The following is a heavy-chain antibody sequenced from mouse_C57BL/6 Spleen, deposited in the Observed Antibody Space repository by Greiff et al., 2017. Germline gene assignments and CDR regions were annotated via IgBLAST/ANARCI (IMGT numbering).Heavy chain of an antibody. CDR1: GYAFSSSW. V-gene: IGHV1-82*01. Sequence: VKLQQSGPELVKPGASVKISCKASGYAFSSSWMNWVKQRPGKGLEWIGRIYPGDGDTNYNGKFKGKATLTADKSSSTAYMQLSSLTSEDSAVYFCARADYSNLRDWGQGTLVTVSA. D-gene: IGHD2-5*01. CDR2: IYPGDGDT. CDR3: ARADYSNLRD. J-gene: IGHJ3*01.